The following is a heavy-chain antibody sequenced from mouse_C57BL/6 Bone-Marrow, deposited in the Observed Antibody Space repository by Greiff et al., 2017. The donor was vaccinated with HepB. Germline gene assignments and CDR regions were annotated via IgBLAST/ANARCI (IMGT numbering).Heavy chain of an antibody. Sequence: VQLQQPGAELVMPGASVKLSCKASGYTFTSYWMHWVKQRPGQGLEWIGEIDPSDSYTNYNQKFKGKSTLTVDKSSSTAYMQLSSLTSEDSAVYYCARCGYYSPYAMDYWGEGTSVTVSS. V-gene: IGHV1-69*01. CDR1: GYTFTSYW. CDR3: ARCGYYSPYAMDY. J-gene: IGHJ4*01. CDR2: IDPSDSYT. D-gene: IGHD2-3*01.